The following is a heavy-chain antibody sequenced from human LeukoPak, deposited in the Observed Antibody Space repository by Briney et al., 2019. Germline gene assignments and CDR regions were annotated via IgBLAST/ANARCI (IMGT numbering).Heavy chain of an antibody. CDR3: ARVFGSSLPYYFDY. V-gene: IGHV4-4*07. CDR1: GGSISSYY. Sequence: SETLSLTCTVSGGSISSYYWSWIRQPAGKGLEWIGRIYTSGSTNYNPSLKSRVTMSVDTSKNQFSLKLSSVTAADTAVYYCARVFGSSLPYYFDYWGQGTLVTVSS. D-gene: IGHD6-13*01. J-gene: IGHJ4*02. CDR2: IYTSGST.